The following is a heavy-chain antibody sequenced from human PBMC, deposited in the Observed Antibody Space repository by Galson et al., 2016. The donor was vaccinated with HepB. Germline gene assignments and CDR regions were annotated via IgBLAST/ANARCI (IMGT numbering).Heavy chain of an antibody. D-gene: IGHD3-3*01. CDR3: AREKTAPEYDFWSGPYGYYYYGMDY. CDR1: GFTFGTYN. J-gene: IGHJ4*02. V-gene: IGHV3-21*06. CDR2: ISTTGTNI. Sequence: SLRLSCAASGFTFGTYNMNWVRQAPGKGLEWVSSISTTGTNIYHADSVKGRFTTSRDNAQNSLYLHMSSLRAEDTALYYCAREKTAPEYDFWSGPYGYYYYGMDYWGRGTLVTVSS.